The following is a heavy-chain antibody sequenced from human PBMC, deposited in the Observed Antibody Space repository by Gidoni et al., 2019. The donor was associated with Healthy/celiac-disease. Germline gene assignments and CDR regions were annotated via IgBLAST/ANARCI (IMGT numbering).Heavy chain of an antibody. CDR3: ARRGSSRPYYFDY. J-gene: IGHJ4*02. D-gene: IGHD6-6*01. CDR2: INHSGST. CDR1: GGSFSGYY. Sequence: QVQLQQWGAGLLKPSETLSLTCAVYGGSFSGYYWGWIRQPPGKGLEWIGEINHSGSTNYNPSLKSRVTISVDTSKNQFSLKLSSVTAADTAVYYCARRGSSRPYYFDYWGQGTLVTVSS. V-gene: IGHV4-34*01.